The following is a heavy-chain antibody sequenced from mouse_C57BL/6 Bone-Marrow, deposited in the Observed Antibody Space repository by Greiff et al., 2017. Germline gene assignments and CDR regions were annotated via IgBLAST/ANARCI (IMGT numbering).Heavy chain of an antibody. J-gene: IGHJ3*01. Sequence: EVNLVESGGDLVKPGGSLKLSCAASGFTFSSYGMSWVRQTPDKRLEWVATISSGGSYTYYPDSVKGRFTISRDNAKNTLYLQMSSLKSEDTAMYYCARLAGQFAYWGQGTLVTVSA. D-gene: IGHD3-3*01. CDR3: ARLAGQFAY. CDR2: ISSGGSYT. V-gene: IGHV5-6*01. CDR1: GFTFSSYG.